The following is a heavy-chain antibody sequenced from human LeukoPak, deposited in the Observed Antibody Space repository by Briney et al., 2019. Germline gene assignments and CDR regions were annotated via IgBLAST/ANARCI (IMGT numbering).Heavy chain of an antibody. V-gene: IGHV3-9*01. CDR3: AKALRFLEWLPFDP. CDR1: GFTFDDYA. Sequence: PGRSLRLSCAASGFTFDDYAMHWVRRAPGKGLEWVSGISWNSGSIGYADSVKGRFTISRDNAKNSLYLQMNSLRAEDTALYYCAKALRFLEWLPFDPWGQGTLVTVSS. J-gene: IGHJ5*02. CDR2: ISWNSGSI. D-gene: IGHD3-3*01.